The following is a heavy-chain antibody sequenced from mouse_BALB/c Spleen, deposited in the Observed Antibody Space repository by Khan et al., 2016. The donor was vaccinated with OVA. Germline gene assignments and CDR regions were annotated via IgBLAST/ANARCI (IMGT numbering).Heavy chain of an antibody. Sequence: QIQLVQSGPELKKPGETVKISCKASGYTFTDYSMHWVKQAPGKGLKWMGWINTETGEPTYADDFKGRFAFSLETSASTAYLQSNNTKNVDRATYCCAGRKHWYFDVWGAGTTVTVSS. V-gene: IGHV9-2-1*01. CDR1: GYTFTDYS. CDR2: INTETGEP. J-gene: IGHJ1*01. CDR3: AGRKHWYFDV.